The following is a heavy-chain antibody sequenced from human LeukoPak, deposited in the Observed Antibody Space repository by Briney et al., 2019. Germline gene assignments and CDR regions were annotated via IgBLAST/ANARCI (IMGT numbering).Heavy chain of an antibody. CDR2: TRDKANSYTT. CDR1: GFTFSDHY. Sequence: GGSLRLSCAASGFTFSDHYMDWVRQAPGKGLEWVGRTRDKANSYTTEYAASVKGRFTVSRDDSKNSLYLQMNSLKTEDTAVCYCARVLGYSGYDLAYWGQGTLVTVSS. J-gene: IGHJ4*02. D-gene: IGHD5-12*01. CDR3: ARVLGYSGYDLAY. V-gene: IGHV3-72*01.